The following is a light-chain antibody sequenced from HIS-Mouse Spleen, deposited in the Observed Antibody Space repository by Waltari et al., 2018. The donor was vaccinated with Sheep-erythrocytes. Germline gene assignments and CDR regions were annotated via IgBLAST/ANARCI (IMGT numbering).Light chain of an antibody. J-gene: IGLJ2*01. CDR3: CSYAGSSTLV. CDR2: EGS. CDR1: SSDVGGYNY. Sequence: QSALTQPRSVSESPGQSVTISCTGTSSDVGGYNYFSWYQQHPGKAPKLMIYEGSKRPSGVSNRFSGSKSGNTASLTISGLQAEDEADYYCCSYAGSSTLVFGGGTKLTVL. V-gene: IGLV2-23*01.